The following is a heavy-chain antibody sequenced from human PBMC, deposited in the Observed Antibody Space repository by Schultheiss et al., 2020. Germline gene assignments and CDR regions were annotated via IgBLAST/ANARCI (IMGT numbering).Heavy chain of an antibody. Sequence: ASVKVSCKASGGTFSSYAISWVRQAPGQGLEWMGWINPNSGGTNYAQKFQGRVTMTRDTSISTAYMELSGLISEDTAVYYCARDRGSGRGFDYWGQGTLVTVSS. CDR1: GGTFSSYA. J-gene: IGHJ4*02. D-gene: IGHD3-10*01. V-gene: IGHV1-2*02. CDR3: ARDRGSGRGFDY. CDR2: INPNSGGT.